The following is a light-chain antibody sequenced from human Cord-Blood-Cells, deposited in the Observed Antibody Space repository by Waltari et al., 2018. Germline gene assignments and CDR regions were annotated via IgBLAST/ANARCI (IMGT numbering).Light chain of an antibody. Sequence: QSALTHPASVSGSPGQSITISCTGTSSDVGGYNYGSWYQQHPGHAPKLMIYDVSKRPSGVSNRFSGSKSGNTASLTISGLQAEDEADYYCSSYTSSSTWVFGGWTKLTVL. J-gene: IGLJ3*02. CDR2: DVS. CDR1: SSDVGGYNY. CDR3: SSYTSSSTWV. V-gene: IGLV2-14*01.